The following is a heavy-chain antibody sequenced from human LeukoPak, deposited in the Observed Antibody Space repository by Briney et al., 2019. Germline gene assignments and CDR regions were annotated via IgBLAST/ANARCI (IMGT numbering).Heavy chain of an antibody. Sequence: PSETMSLTCTVSGGTISRYYWSWIRQPPGKGLEWIGYIYYSGSTNYNPSLKSRVTISVDTSKNQFSLKLSSVTAADTALYYCARLQSEVTFGGVIAQTIDYWGQGTLVAVSS. D-gene: IGHD3-16*02. CDR1: GGTISRYY. CDR3: ARLQSEVTFGGVIAQTIDY. V-gene: IGHV4-59*08. CDR2: IYYSGST. J-gene: IGHJ4*02.